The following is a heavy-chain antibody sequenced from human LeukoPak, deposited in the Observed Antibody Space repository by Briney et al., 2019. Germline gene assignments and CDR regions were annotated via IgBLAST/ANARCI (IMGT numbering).Heavy chain of an antibody. CDR2: IYHSGTT. CDR3: ARSPMGVVVVDRRLWFDP. V-gene: IGHV4-39*01. D-gene: IGHD2-15*01. Sequence: SETLSLTCTVSGGSISSSRNYWGWIRQPPGKGLEWIASIYHSGTTYYNPSLKSRVTIFVHTSDNQFSLKLSSVTAADTAVYYCARSPMGVVVVDRRLWFDPWGQGTLVTVSS. CDR1: GGSISSSRNY. J-gene: IGHJ5*02.